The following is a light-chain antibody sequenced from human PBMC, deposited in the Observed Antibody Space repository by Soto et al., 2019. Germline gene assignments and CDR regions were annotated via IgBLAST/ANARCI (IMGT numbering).Light chain of an antibody. CDR1: SSDVGGYNY. CDR3: CSYAGSYTFVV. Sequence: QSVLTQPRSVSGSPGQSVTISCTGTSSDVGGYNYVSWYQHHPAKAPKLMIYDVSKRPSGVPNRFSVSKSGNSASLTISGLQADDEADYYCCSYAGSYTFVVFGGGTKLTVL. V-gene: IGLV2-11*01. CDR2: DVS. J-gene: IGLJ2*01.